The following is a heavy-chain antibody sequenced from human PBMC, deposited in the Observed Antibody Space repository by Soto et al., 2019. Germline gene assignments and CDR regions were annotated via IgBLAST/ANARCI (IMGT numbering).Heavy chain of an antibody. Sequence: QVQLVESGGGVVQPGRSLRLSCAASGFTFSSYGMHWVRQAPGKGLEWVAVIWYDGSNKYYADSVKGRFTISRDNSKNTLYLQMNSLRAEDTAVYYCATSRLGYCISTSCYVNALDYWGQGTLVTVSS. J-gene: IGHJ4*02. CDR1: GFTFSSYG. D-gene: IGHD2-2*01. V-gene: IGHV3-33*01. CDR3: ATSRLGYCISTSCYVNALDY. CDR2: IWYDGSNK.